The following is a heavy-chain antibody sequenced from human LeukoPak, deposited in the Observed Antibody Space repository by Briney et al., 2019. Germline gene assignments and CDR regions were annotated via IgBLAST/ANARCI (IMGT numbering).Heavy chain of an antibody. Sequence: GGSLRLSCAASGFTFSSYGMHWVRQAPGKGLEWVAFIRYDGSNKYYADSVKGRFTISRDNSKNTLYLQISSLRAEDTAVYYCARGLGYCSGGSCYSLATVTPLDYWGQGTLITVSS. CDR1: GFTFSSYG. D-gene: IGHD2-15*01. V-gene: IGHV3-30*02. CDR2: IRYDGSNK. J-gene: IGHJ4*02. CDR3: ARGLGYCSGGSCYSLATVTPLDY.